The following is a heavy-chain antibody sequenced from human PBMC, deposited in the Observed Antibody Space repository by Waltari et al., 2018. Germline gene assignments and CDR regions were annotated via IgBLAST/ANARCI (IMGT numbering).Heavy chain of an antibody. Sequence: QVQLQESGPGLVKPSQTLSLTCTVSGGSISSGSYSWTWIRQPAGKGLEWIGRIYTSGSTNYNPSLKSRVTISVDTSKNQFSLKLSSVTAADTAVYYCARLIRGYSYGLYYFDYWGQGTLVTVSS. CDR3: ARLIRGYSYGLYYFDY. J-gene: IGHJ4*02. D-gene: IGHD5-18*01. CDR2: IYTSGST. CDR1: GGSISSGSYS. V-gene: IGHV4-61*02.